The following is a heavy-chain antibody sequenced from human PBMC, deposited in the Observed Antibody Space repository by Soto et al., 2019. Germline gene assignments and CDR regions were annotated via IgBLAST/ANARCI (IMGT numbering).Heavy chain of an antibody. D-gene: IGHD1-26*01. V-gene: IGHV3-48*02. Sequence: EVQLVESGGGLVQRGGSLRLSCAASGFTFSIYGMNWVRQAPGRGLEWLSYISSSSATIYYTDSVKGRFTISRDNAKDSLYLQMSSLGDDDTPVYYCAREDIVGATPDYWGQGTLVTVSS. CDR3: AREDIVGATPDY. J-gene: IGHJ4*02. CDR2: ISSSSATI. CDR1: GFTFSIYG.